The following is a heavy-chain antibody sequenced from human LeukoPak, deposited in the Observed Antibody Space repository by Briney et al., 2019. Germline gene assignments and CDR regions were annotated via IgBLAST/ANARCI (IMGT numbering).Heavy chain of an antibody. Sequence: SETLSLTCTVSGGSLSTTSYFWAWLRQPPGEGLEGIGSIYYSGTTYFNSSLKSRVTISVERSKNHFSLKLSSVTVADTALYYCARVYSSTHNWFDTW. CDR2: IYYSGTT. V-gene: IGHV4-39*07. CDR1: GGSLSTTSYF. CDR3: ARVYSSTHNWFDT. J-gene: IGHJ5*01. D-gene: IGHD6-19*01.